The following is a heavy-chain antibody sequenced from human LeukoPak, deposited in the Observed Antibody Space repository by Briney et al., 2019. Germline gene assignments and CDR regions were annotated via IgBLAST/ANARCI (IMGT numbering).Heavy chain of an antibody. Sequence: GGSLRLSCAASGFTFSSYSMKWVRQAPGKGLEWVSSISSSSSYIYYADSVKGRFTISRDNAKHSLYLQMNSLRAEDTAVYYCARLRDYYDGSGYYSLPDYSGQGTLVTVSS. CDR3: ARLRDYYDGSGYYSLPDY. J-gene: IGHJ4*02. CDR1: GFTFSSYS. CDR2: ISSSSSYI. D-gene: IGHD3-22*01. V-gene: IGHV3-21*01.